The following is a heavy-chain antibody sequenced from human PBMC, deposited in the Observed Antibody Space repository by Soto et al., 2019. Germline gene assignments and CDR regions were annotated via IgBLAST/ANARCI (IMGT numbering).Heavy chain of an antibody. CDR1: GYTFTRYG. Sequence: QVQLVQSGAEVKKPGASVKVSCKASGYTFTRYGISWVRQAPGQGLEWMGWISASNSNTNYAQKLQGRFTMTTDTSTSPAYMELRSRRSDDTAVYYCARVGYGGRSQGALDIWGQGTMVIVSS. CDR3: ARVGYGGRSQGALDI. D-gene: IGHD2-15*01. J-gene: IGHJ3*02. CDR2: ISASNSNT. V-gene: IGHV1-18*01.